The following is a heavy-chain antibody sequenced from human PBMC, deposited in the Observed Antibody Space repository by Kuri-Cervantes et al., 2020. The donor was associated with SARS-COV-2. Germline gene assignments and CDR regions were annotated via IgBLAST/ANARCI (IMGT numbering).Heavy chain of an antibody. J-gene: IGHJ4*02. V-gene: IGHV4-34*01. Sequence: SETLSLTCAVYGGSFSGYYWSWIRQPPGKGLEWIGEINHSGSTNYNPSLKSRVTISVDTSKNQFSLKLSSVTAADTAAYYCARGYDFWSGYYTAGYWGQGTLVTVSS. CDR2: INHSGST. CDR1: GGSFSGYY. D-gene: IGHD3-3*01. CDR3: ARGYDFWSGYYTAGY.